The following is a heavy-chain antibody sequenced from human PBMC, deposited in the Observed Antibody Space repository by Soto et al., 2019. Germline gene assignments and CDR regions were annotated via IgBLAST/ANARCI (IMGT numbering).Heavy chain of an antibody. D-gene: IGHD3-3*01. Sequence: QINLIESGPTLVKHTQTLTLTCTFSGFSLSTSGAAVGWVRQPPGRALEWLALIYWDGDKRYNASLGNRLTIAKDTSMNQVVLTLTNVDPADTATYYGADRATMTIFGLIIDNGIWFDPWGQGTRVIVSS. CDR1: GFSLSTSGAA. CDR3: ADRATMTIFGLIIDNGIWFDP. J-gene: IGHJ5*02. CDR2: IYWDGDK. V-gene: IGHV2-5*02.